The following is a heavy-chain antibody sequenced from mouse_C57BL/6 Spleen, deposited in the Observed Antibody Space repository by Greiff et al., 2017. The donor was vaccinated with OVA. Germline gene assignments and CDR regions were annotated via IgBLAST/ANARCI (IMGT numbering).Heavy chain of an antibody. CDR2: ISSGSSTI. V-gene: IGHV5-17*01. CDR3: ARNYDYDGLYYAMDY. Sequence: EVQLQQSGGGLVKPGGSLKLSCAASGFTFSDYGMHWVRQAPEKGLEWVAYISSGSSTIYYADTVKGRFTISRDNAKNTLFLQMTSLRSEDTAMYYCARNYDYDGLYYAMDYWGQGTSVTVSS. D-gene: IGHD2-4*01. J-gene: IGHJ4*01. CDR1: GFTFSDYG.